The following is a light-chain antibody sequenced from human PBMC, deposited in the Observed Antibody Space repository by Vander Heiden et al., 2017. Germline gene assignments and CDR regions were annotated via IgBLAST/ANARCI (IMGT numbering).Light chain of an antibody. V-gene: IGLV3-9*01. CDR3: QVWDNGSVV. CDR2: RDN. Sequence: SYDLTQSLSVSVALGQTARITWGGQNIGCKNVQWDQQKPGQAPALVIYRDNNRPSGIPERLSGSNSGNTATLTISSAQGGDEADYCCQVWDNGSVVLGGGTKLTVL. CDR1: NIGCKN. J-gene: IGLJ3*02.